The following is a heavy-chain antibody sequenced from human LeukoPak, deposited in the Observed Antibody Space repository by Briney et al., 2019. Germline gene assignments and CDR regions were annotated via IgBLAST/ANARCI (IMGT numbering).Heavy chain of an antibody. V-gene: IGHV4-59*08. CDR3: ARQGEYSYSYFDF. D-gene: IGHD5-18*01. CDR2: IYYSGST. CDR1: GGPVSGYY. Sequence: SETLSLTCTVSGGPVSGYYWNWIRQPPGKGLEWIGYIYYSGSTNYNPSLKSRVTISVDTSKNQFSLKLTSVTAADTVVYYCARQGEYSYSYFDFWGQGTLVTVSS. J-gene: IGHJ4*02.